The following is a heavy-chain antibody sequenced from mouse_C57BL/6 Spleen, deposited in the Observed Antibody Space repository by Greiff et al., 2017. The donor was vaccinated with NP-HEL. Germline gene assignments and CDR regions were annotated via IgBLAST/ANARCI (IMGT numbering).Heavy chain of an antibody. CDR1: GFTFSSYG. V-gene: IGHV5-6*01. Sequence: EVQLQESGGDLVKPGGSLKLSCAASGFTFSSYGMSWVRQTPDKRLEWVATISSGGSYTYYPDSVKGRFTISRDNAKNTLYLQMSSLKSEDTAMYYCARHEGGDYWGQGTTLTVSS. J-gene: IGHJ2*01. CDR2: ISSGGSYT. CDR3: ARHEGGDY.